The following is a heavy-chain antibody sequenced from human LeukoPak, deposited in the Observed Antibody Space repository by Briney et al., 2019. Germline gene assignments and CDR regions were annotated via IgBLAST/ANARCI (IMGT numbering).Heavy chain of an antibody. CDR1: GGTFSSYA. J-gene: IGHJ6*03. CDR2: IIPIFGTA. D-gene: IGHD3-10*01. V-gene: IGHV1-69*06. Sequence: SVKVSCKASGGTFSSYAISWVRQAPGQGLEWMGGIIPIFGTANYAQKFQGRVTITADKSTSTAYMELSSLRSEDTAVYYCASMVRGVIEPSYYYYMDVWGKGTTVTVSS. CDR3: ASMVRGVIEPSYYYYMDV.